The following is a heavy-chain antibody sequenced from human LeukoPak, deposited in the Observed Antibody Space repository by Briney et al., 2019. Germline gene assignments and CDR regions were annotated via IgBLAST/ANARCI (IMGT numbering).Heavy chain of an antibody. CDR3: AKDVDSSGYYLDY. J-gene: IGHJ4*02. CDR1: GFTFSSYA. V-gene: IGHV3-23*01. Sequence: GGSLRLSCAASGFTFSSYAMSWVRQAPGKGLEWVSAISGSGGSTYFADSVKGRFTISRDNSKNTLYLQMNSLRAEDTAVYYCAKDVDSSGYYLDYWGQGTLVTVSS. CDR2: ISGSGGST. D-gene: IGHD3-22*01.